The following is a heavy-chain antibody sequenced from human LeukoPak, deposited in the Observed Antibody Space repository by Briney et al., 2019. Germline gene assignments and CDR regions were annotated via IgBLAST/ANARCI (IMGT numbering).Heavy chain of an antibody. Sequence: SETLSLTCTVSGGSISSGGYYWSWIRQHPGKGLEWIGYIYYSGSTYYNPSLKSRVTISVDTSKNQFSLKLSSVTAADTAVYYCARYYYDSSGYYYSHFDYWGQGTLSPSPQ. J-gene: IGHJ4*02. CDR1: GGSISSGGYY. CDR2: IYYSGST. D-gene: IGHD3-22*01. CDR3: ARYYYDSSGYYYSHFDY. V-gene: IGHV4-31*03.